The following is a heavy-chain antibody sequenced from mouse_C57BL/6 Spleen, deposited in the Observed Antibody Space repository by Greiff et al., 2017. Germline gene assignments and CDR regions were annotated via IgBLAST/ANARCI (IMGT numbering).Heavy chain of an antibody. CDR3: ARERESTTVVDYYAMDY. V-gene: IGHV5-16*01. CDR2: INYDGSST. J-gene: IGHJ4*01. Sequence: EVNLVESEGGLVQPGSSMKLSCTASGFTFSDYYMAWVRQVPEKGLEWVANINYDGSSTYYLDSLKSRFIISRDNAKNILYLQMSSLKSEDTATYYCARERESTTVVDYYAMDYWGQGTSVTVSS. CDR1: GFTFSDYY. D-gene: IGHD1-1*01.